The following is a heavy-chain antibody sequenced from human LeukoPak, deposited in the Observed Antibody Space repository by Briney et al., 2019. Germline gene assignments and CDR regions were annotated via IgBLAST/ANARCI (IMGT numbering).Heavy chain of an antibody. Sequence: ASVKVSCKASGYTFTSYGISWVRQAPGQGLEWMGWISAYNGNTNYAQKLQGRVTMTTDTSTSTAYMELRSLRSDDTAVYYCARVVGYDSSGYYFDYWGQGTLVTVSS. J-gene: IGHJ4*02. CDR3: ARVVGYDSSGYYFDY. V-gene: IGHV1-18*01. CDR2: ISAYNGNT. D-gene: IGHD3-22*01. CDR1: GYTFTSYG.